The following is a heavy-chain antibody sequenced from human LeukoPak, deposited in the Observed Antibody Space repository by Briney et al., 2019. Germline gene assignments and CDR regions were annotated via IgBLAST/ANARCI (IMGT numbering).Heavy chain of an antibody. CDR2: ISTDSYYI. J-gene: IGHJ4*02. CDR3: AAFETRGTGDFDN. CDR1: GFTFSSCS. D-gene: IGHD2-8*02. Sequence: GGSLRLSCAASGFTFSSCSMNWVRKAPGKGLEWVSSISTDSYYIFYADSVRGRFTISRDNAKNSLYLQMSSLRAQDSAVYYCAAFETRGTGDFDNWGRGTLVTVSS. V-gene: IGHV3-21*01.